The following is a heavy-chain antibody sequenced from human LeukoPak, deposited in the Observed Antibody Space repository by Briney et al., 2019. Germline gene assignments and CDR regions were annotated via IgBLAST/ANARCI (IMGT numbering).Heavy chain of an antibody. CDR1: GGSISSYY. CDR3: ARVPWFGELAAFDI. Sequence: SETLSLTCTVSGGSISSYYWSWIRQPAGKGQEWIGRIYTSGSTNYNPSLKSRVTMSVDTSKNQFSLKLSSVTAADTAVYYCARVPWFGELAAFDIWGQGTMVTVSS. V-gene: IGHV4-4*07. CDR2: IYTSGST. J-gene: IGHJ3*02. D-gene: IGHD3-10*01.